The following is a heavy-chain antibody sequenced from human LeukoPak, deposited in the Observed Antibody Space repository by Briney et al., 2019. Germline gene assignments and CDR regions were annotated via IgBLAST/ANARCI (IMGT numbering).Heavy chain of an antibody. Sequence: GGSLRLSCAASGFTCSSCAMHWVRQAPGKGLEWVAVISYDGSNKYYADSVKGRFTISRDNSKNTLYLQMNSLRAEDTAVYYCARDPYIQLWSPYFDYWGQGTLVTVSS. V-gene: IGHV3-30*04. CDR3: ARDPYIQLWSPYFDY. D-gene: IGHD5-18*01. CDR1: GFTCSSCA. CDR2: ISYDGSNK. J-gene: IGHJ4*02.